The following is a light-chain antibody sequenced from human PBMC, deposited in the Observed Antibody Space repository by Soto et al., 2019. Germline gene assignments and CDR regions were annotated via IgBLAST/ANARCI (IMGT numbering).Light chain of an antibody. CDR1: SSNIGAGYD. Sequence: QAVVTQPPSVSGAPGQRVTVSCTGSSSNIGAGYDVHWYQQLPGTAPKLLIYDNTYRPSGVPDRFSGSKSGTSASLAITGLQAEDEADYYCQSYDSNLSGYVFGPGTKVTVL. V-gene: IGLV1-40*01. J-gene: IGLJ1*01. CDR3: QSYDSNLSGYV. CDR2: DNT.